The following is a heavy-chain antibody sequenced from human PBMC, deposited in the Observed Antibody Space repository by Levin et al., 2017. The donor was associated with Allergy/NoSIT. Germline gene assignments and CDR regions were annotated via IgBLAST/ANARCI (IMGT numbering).Heavy chain of an antibody. CDR3: ARKLESCSDDNCYYLSY. V-gene: IGHV1-2*02. J-gene: IGHJ4*02. Sequence: GESLKISCKASGYFFTGYHLHWLRQAPGQGLEWMGWINCNTGATKSAQKFQDRVTMTRDTSSSTTSMELTRLTSDDTAVYYCARKLESCSDDNCYYLSYWGQGTLVTVSS. CDR2: INCNTGAT. D-gene: IGHD2-15*01. CDR1: GYFFTGYH.